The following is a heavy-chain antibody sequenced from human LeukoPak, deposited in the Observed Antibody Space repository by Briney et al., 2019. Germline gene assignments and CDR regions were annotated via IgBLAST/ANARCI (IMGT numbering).Heavy chain of an antibody. Sequence: SETLSLTCAVSGGSISSSNWWSWVRQPPGKGLEWIGEIYHSGSTNYNPSLKSRVTISVDKSKNQFSLKLSSVTAADTAVYYCARGRYCSGGSCSEYYFDYWGQGTLVTVSS. D-gene: IGHD2-15*01. CDR1: GGSISSSNW. CDR3: ARGRYCSGGSCSEYYFDY. J-gene: IGHJ4*02. V-gene: IGHV4-4*02. CDR2: IYHSGST.